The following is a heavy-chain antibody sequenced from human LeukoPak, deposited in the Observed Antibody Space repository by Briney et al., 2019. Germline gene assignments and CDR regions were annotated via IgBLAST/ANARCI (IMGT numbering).Heavy chain of an antibody. Sequence: PSETLSLTCTVSGGSISSYYWSWIRQPPGKGREWIGYICYSGSTNYNPSLKSRVTISVDTSKNQFSLKLSSVTAANTAVYYCAASPGISIFGVVITNNWFDPWGQGTLFTVSS. V-gene: IGHV4-59*01. CDR2: ICYSGST. D-gene: IGHD3-3*01. CDR3: AASPGISIFGVVITNNWFDP. J-gene: IGHJ5*02. CDR1: GGSISSYY.